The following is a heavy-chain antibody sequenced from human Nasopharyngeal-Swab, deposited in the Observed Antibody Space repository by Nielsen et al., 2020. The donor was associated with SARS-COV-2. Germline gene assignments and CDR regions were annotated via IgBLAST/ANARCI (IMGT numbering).Heavy chain of an antibody. CDR1: GGSISSGSYY. V-gene: IGHV4-61*02. J-gene: IGHJ4*02. CDR3: ARSSGADYGDYGGWVHYFDY. D-gene: IGHD4-17*01. Sequence: SETLSLTCTVSGGSISSGSYYWSWIRQPAGKGLEWIGRIYTSGSTNYNPSLKSRVTISVDTSKNQFSLKLSSVTAADTAVYYCARSSGADYGDYGGWVHYFDYWGQGTLVTVSS. CDR2: IYTSGST.